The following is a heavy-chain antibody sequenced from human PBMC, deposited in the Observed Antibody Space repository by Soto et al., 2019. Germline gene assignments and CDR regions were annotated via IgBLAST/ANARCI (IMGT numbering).Heavy chain of an antibody. CDR3: ARMFHCSGGTCPFDY. CDR1: GFSLSTSGMR. Sequence: SGPTLVNPTQTLTLTCTFSGFSLSTSGMRVSWIRQPPGKALEWLARIDWDDDKFYNTSLKTRLTISKDSSKNQVVLTMTNMDPVDTATYYCARMFHCSGGTCPFDYWGQGVLVTVPS. J-gene: IGHJ4*02. V-gene: IGHV2-70*04. CDR2: IDWDDDK. D-gene: IGHD2-15*01.